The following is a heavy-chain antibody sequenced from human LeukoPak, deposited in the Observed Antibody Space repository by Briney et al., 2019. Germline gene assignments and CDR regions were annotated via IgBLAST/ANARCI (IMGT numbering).Heavy chain of an antibody. CDR2: ISSNGGSA. J-gene: IGHJ4*02. V-gene: IGHV3-64*01. D-gene: IGHD5-18*01. CDR3: ARAAAMGNPEDY. Sequence: PGGSLRLSCAASGFTFSSYAMHWVRQAPGKGLEYVSAISSNGGSAYYANSVKGRFTISRDNSKNTLYLQMGSLRAEDMAVYYCARAAAMGNPEDYWGQGTLVTVSS. CDR1: GFTFSSYA.